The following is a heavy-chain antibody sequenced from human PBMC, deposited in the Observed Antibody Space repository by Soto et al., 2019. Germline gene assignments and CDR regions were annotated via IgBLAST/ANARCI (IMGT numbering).Heavy chain of an antibody. D-gene: IGHD6-19*01. CDR1: GFTFSAYS. CDR2: ISSSSGTI. Sequence: PGGSLRLSCAASGFTFSAYSMNWVRQAPGKGLEWVSYISSSSGTIYYADSVKGRFTISRDNAKNSLYLQMNSLRDEDTAVYYCARVRSGSSGWYPDFEYWGQGTLVTVSS. V-gene: IGHV3-48*02. J-gene: IGHJ4*02. CDR3: ARVRSGSSGWYPDFEY.